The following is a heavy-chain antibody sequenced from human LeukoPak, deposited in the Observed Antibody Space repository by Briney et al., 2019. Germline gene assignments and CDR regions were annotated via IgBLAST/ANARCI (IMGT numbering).Heavy chain of an antibody. D-gene: IGHD1-14*01. J-gene: IGHJ6*03. Sequence: PGGSLRLSCAASGFTLSDYYMSWIRQAPGKGLEWVSYISSSGSTIYYADSVKGRFTISRDNAKNSLYLQMNSLRAEDTAVYYCARVGPWVNPDYYYYMDVWGKGTTVTVSS. CDR1: GFTLSDYY. CDR3: ARVGPWVNPDYYYYMDV. CDR2: ISSSGSTI. V-gene: IGHV3-11*04.